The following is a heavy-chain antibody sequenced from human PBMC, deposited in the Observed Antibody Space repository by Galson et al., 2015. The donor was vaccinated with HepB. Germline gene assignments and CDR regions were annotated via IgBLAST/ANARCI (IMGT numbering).Heavy chain of an antibody. D-gene: IGHD2-2*01. J-gene: IGHJ5*02. CDR3: ARYAKSSDNWFDP. CDR2: ISGAGTYT. Sequence: SLRLSCAASGFTFSDYYMAWIRQAPGKGLEWISYISGAGTYTNYPRSVEGRFTISRDNAKNTLYLEMNSLRADDTAVYYCARYAKSSDNWFDPWGQGTLVTVSS. CDR1: GFTFSDYY. V-gene: IGHV3-11*06.